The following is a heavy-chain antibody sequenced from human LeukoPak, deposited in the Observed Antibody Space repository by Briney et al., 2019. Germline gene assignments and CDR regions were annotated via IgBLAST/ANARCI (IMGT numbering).Heavy chain of an antibody. J-gene: IGHJ4*02. CDR1: GFTFSSYE. CDR2: ISSSGTPI. Sequence: GGSLRLSCAASGFTFSSYEMNWVRQAPGKGLEWVSYISSSGTPIHYADSVKGRFTISRDNAKNSLFLQMNSLRAEGTAVYYCAREKTACGGECYDSWGQGTLVTVSS. V-gene: IGHV3-48*03. CDR3: AREKTACGGECYDS. D-gene: IGHD2-21*01.